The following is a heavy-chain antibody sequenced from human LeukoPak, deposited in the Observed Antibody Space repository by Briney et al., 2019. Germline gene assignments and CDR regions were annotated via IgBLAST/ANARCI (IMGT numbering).Heavy chain of an antibody. J-gene: IGHJ6*02. V-gene: IGHV1-18*01. CDR1: GYTFTSYG. CDR2: ISAYNGNT. Sequence: ASVTVSCKASGYTFTSYGIGWVRQAPGQGLEWMGWISAYNGNTNYAQKLQGRVTMTRDTSTSTVYMELSSLRSEDTAVYYCARGGITMIVVVIPDPYYYYGMDVWGQGTTVTVSS. CDR3: ARGGITMIVVVIPDPYYYYGMDV. D-gene: IGHD3-22*01.